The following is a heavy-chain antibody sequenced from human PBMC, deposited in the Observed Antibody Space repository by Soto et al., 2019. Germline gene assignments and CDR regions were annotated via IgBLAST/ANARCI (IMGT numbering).Heavy chain of an antibody. D-gene: IGHD3-10*01. CDR2: IYSGGST. V-gene: IGHV3-53*01. CDR1: GFTVSSNY. Sequence: GGSLRLSCAASGFTVSSNYMSWVRQAPGKGLEWVSVIYSGGSTYYADSVKGRFTISRDNSKNTLYLQMNSLRAEDTAVYYCAREVSGAKFDDWGQGTLVTVSS. J-gene: IGHJ4*02. CDR3: AREVSGAKFDD.